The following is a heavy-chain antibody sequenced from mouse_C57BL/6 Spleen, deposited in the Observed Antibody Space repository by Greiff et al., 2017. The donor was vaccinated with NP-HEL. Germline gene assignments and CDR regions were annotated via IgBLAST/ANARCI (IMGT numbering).Heavy chain of an antibody. CDR3: TREENWDYYFDY. D-gene: IGHD4-1*01. Sequence: EVQLQQSGTVLARPGASVKMSCKTSGYTFTSYWMHWVKQRPGQGLEWIGAIYPGNSDTSYNQKFKGKAKLTAVTSASTADMELSSLTNEDSAVYYCTREENWDYYFDYWGQGTTLTVSS. V-gene: IGHV1-5*01. CDR2: IYPGNSDT. CDR1: GYTFTSYW. J-gene: IGHJ2*01.